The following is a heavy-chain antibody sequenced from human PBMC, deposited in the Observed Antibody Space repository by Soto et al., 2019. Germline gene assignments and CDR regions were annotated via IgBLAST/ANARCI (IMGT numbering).Heavy chain of an antibody. D-gene: IGHD3-3*01. Sequence: LTCTVSGGSISSYYWSWIRQPPGKGLEWIGYIYYSGSTNYNPSLKSRVTISVDTSKNQSSLKLSSVTAADTAVYYCAREAGGYDFWSGYYFGFDPWG. J-gene: IGHJ5*02. CDR2: IYYSGST. V-gene: IGHV4-59*01. CDR1: GGSISSYY. CDR3: AREAGGYDFWSGYYFGFDP.